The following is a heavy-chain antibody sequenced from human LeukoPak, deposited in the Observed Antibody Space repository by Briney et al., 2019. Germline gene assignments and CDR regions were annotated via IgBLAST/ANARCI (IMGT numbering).Heavy chain of an antibody. J-gene: IGHJ6*02. Sequence: GGSLRLSCAASGFTFSSYWMHWVRQAPGKGLVWVSRINSDGSSTSYADSVKGRFTISRDNAKNTLYLQMNSLRAEDTAVYYCARDHFGYYDFWSGYYPYHYYYGMDVWGQGTTVTVSS. CDR1: GFTFSSYW. CDR3: ARDHFGYYDFWSGYYPYHYYYGMDV. D-gene: IGHD3-3*01. V-gene: IGHV3-74*01. CDR2: INSDGSST.